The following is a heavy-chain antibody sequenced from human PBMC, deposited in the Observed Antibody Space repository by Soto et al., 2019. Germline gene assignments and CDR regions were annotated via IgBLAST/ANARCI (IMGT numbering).Heavy chain of an antibody. CDR2: ISGSGGST. CDR1: GCTFSSYA. Sequence: GGSLRLSCAASGCTFSSYAMSWVRQAPGKGLEWVSAISGSGGSTYYADSVKGRFTISRDNSKNTLYLQMNSLRAEDTAVYYCAKDLYGSGSKIDYWGQGTLVTVSS. CDR3: AKDLYGSGSKIDY. J-gene: IGHJ4*02. V-gene: IGHV3-23*01. D-gene: IGHD3-10*01.